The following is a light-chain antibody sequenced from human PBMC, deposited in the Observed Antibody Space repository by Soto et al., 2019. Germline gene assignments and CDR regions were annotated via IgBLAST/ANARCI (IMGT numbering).Light chain of an antibody. Sequence: QSALTQPASGSGSPGQSITISCTGTSSDVGSYNLVSWYHQHPGKAPKLMIYEVSKRPSGVSNRFSGSKSGNTASLTLAGLQAEDEADYYCCSYAGSSFVVFGGGTKLTVL. CDR2: EVS. CDR3: CSYAGSSFVV. J-gene: IGLJ2*01. CDR1: SSDVGSYNL. V-gene: IGLV2-23*02.